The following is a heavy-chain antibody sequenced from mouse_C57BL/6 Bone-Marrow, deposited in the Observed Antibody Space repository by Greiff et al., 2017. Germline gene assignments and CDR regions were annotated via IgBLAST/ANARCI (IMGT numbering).Heavy chain of an antibody. J-gene: IGHJ4*01. CDR3: ARHYYYGSSHYYAMDY. CDR2: ISNGGGSP. D-gene: IGHD1-1*01. V-gene: IGHV5-12*01. CDR1: GFTFSDYY. Sequence: EVMLVESGGGLVQPGGSLKLSCAASGFTFSDYYMYWVRQTPEKRLEWVAYISNGGGSPYYPDTVKGRFTISRDNAKNTLYLQMSRLKSEDTAMYYCARHYYYGSSHYYAMDYWGQGTSVTVSS.